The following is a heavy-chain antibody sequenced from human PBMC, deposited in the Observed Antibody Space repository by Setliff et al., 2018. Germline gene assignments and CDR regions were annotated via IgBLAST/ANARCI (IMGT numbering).Heavy chain of an antibody. D-gene: IGHD2-21*01. CDR1: DFTFSNSA. J-gene: IGHJ4*02. V-gene: IGHV3-23*01. CDR3: AKDRLFPRY. Sequence: PGGSLRLSCVGSDFTFSNSAMSWVRQAPGKGLAWVSTITDSGSKILYVDSVKGRFTISRDNSKNSLYLQMDSLRPEDTAVYYCAKDRLFPRYWGLGTLVTVSS. CDR2: ITDSGSKI.